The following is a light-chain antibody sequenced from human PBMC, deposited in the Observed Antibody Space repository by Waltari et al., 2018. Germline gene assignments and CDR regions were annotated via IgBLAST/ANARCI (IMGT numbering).Light chain of an antibody. J-gene: IGKJ1*01. Sequence: DIQMTQSPSSVSESVGDRFIITCRASQGISNWLAWYQQKPGKAPKLLIYAASILQTGVPSRFSGSGSGTDFTLTISNLQPEDFATYFCQQGNSFPPTFGQGTKVEVK. CDR1: QGISNW. CDR2: AAS. CDR3: QQGNSFPPT. V-gene: IGKV1-12*01.